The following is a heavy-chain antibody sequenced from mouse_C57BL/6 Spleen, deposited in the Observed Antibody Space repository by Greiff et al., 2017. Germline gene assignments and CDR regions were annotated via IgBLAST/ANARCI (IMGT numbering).Heavy chain of an antibody. D-gene: IGHD2-4*01. CDR3: ARDLYYDYDGDYFDY. J-gene: IGHJ2*01. CDR2: ISYDGSN. CDR1: GYSITSGYY. V-gene: IGHV3-6*01. Sequence: EVKLQESGPGLVKPSQSLSLTCSVTGYSITSGYYWNWIRQFPGNKLEWMGYISYDGSNNYNPSLKNRISITRDTSKNQFFLKLNSVTTEDTATYYCARDLYYDYDGDYFDYWGQGTTLTVSS.